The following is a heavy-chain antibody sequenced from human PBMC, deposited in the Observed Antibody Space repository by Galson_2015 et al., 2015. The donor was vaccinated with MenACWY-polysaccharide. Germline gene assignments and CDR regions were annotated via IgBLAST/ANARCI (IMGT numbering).Heavy chain of an antibody. Sequence: VKVSCKASGYTFTSYDINWVRQATGQGLEWMGWMNPNTGKTGYAQQFQGRVTLTRSTSISTAYMELSSLRSDDTAVYYCARDLRFSPYWGQGTLVTVSS. J-gene: IGHJ4*02. CDR1: GYTFTSYD. CDR2: MNPNTGKT. V-gene: IGHV1-8*01. CDR3: ARDLRFSPY. D-gene: IGHD3-3*01.